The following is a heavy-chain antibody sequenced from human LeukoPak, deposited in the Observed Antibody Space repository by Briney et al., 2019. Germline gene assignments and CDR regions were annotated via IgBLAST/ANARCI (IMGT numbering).Heavy chain of an antibody. CDR2: IYYSGST. CDR1: GGSISTYY. D-gene: IGHD2-15*01. J-gene: IGHJ6*02. V-gene: IGHV4-59*01. CDR3: ARSRLYCSGGRCYSDYYYYYGMDV. Sequence: SETLSLTCTVAGGSISTYYWSWIRQPPGKGLEWIGYIYYSGSTNYNPSLKSRVTISVDTSKNQFSLKLSSVTAADTAVYYCARSRLYCSGGRCYSDYYYYYGMDVWGQGTTVTVSS.